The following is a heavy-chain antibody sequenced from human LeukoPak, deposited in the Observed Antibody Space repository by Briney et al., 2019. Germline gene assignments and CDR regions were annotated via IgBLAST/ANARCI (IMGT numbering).Heavy chain of an antibody. CDR2: TSGDGGST. V-gene: IGHV3-43*02. J-gene: IGHJ4*02. Sequence: GGSLRLSCAASGFTFDDYAMHWVRQAPGKGLEWVSLTSGDGGSTYYADSVKGRFTISRDNSKNSLYLQMNSLRTEDTTLYYCAKDIYVAGTGYNDYWGQGTLVTVSS. CDR1: GFTFDDYA. D-gene: IGHD6-19*01. CDR3: AKDIYVAGTGYNDY.